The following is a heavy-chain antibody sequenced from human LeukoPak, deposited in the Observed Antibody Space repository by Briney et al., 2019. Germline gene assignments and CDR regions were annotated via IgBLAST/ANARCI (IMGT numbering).Heavy chain of an antibody. CDR2: INGDASNT. V-gene: IGHV3-74*03. CDR3: ARAMPHDNWFDP. Sequence: PGGSLRLSCAASGLTSNSYWMHWVRQVAGKGLVWVARINGDASNTTYADSVKGRFTISRDNAKNTLYLQMNSLRVDDTAVYYCARAMPHDNWFDPWGQGSLVTVSS. J-gene: IGHJ5*02. D-gene: IGHD2-2*01. CDR1: GLTSNSYW.